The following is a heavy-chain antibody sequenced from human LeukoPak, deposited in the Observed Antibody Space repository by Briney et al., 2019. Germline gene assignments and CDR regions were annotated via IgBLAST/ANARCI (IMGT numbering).Heavy chain of an antibody. CDR2: IYTSGST. D-gene: IGHD3-22*01. CDR1: GGSISSGSYY. Sequence: SSENLSLTCTVSGGSISSGSYYWSWIRQPAGKGLEWIGRIYTSGSTNYNPSLKSRVTISVDTSKNQFSLKLSSVTAADTAVYYCARSSGYYFEYFHHWGQGTLVTVSS. J-gene: IGHJ1*01. V-gene: IGHV4-61*02. CDR3: ARSSGYYFEYFHH.